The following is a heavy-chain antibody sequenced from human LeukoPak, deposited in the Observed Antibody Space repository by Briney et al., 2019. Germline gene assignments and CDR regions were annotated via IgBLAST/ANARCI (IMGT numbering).Heavy chain of an antibody. J-gene: IGHJ4*02. CDR3: ASRRYYYDSSGYRY. CDR1: GGSFSGYY. Sequence: SETLSLTCAVYGGSFSGYYWSWIRQPPGKGLEWIGEINHSGSTNYNPSLKSRVTISVDTSKNQFSLKLSSVTAADTAVYYCASRRYYYDSSGYRYWGQGTLVTVSP. V-gene: IGHV4-34*01. CDR2: INHSGST. D-gene: IGHD3-22*01.